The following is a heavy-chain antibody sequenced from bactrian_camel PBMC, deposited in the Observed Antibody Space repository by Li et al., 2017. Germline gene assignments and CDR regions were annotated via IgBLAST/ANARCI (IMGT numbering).Heavy chain of an antibody. CDR2: IDSDGST. CDR3: AAGLLVVVTSRYCEYSY. D-gene: IGHD2*01. CDR1: GYFYSM. J-gene: IGHJ4*01. V-gene: IGHV3S53*01. Sequence: SVQAGGSLRLSCAASGYFYSMAWFRQVPDKEREGVAAIDSDGSTSYADSVKGRFTISKDNAKNTLYLQMNSLKPEDTAMYYCAAGLLVVVTSRYCEYSYWGQGTQVTVS.